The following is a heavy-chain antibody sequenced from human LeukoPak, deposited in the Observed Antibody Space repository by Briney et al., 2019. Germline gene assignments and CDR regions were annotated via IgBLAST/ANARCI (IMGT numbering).Heavy chain of an antibody. CDR3: AGDTIWSSSGAFDI. J-gene: IGHJ3*02. D-gene: IGHD6-6*01. Sequence: SETLSLTCTVSGGSVSSGGYYWSWIRQPPGKGLEWIGYIYHSGSTYYNPSLKSRVTISVDRSKNQFSLKLSSVTAADTAVYYCAGDTIWSSSGAFDIWGQGTMVTVSS. V-gene: IGHV4-30-2*01. CDR1: GGSVSSGGYY. CDR2: IYHSGST.